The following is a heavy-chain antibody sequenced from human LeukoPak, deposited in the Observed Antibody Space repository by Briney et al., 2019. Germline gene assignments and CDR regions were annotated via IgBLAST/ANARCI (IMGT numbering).Heavy chain of an antibody. CDR2: IWNDGSNK. Sequence: GRSLRLSWVASGFTFSRNAMQWVSQAPGDGRGWVAAIWNDGSNKNHGDSVEGRFTISRDNPKNTLYRQMNSLRAEDTAVYYCARDCSQYWGSYCDHWGQGTLVTVSS. J-gene: IGHJ4*02. V-gene: IGHV3-33*01. CDR1: GFTFSRNA. CDR3: ARDCSQYWGSYCDH. D-gene: IGHD3-16*01.